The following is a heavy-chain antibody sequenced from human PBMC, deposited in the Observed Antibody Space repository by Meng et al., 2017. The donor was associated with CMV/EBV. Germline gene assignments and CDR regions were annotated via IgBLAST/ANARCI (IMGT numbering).Heavy chain of an antibody. CDR1: GATFSSDA. J-gene: IGHJ4*02. Sequence: VHLLQSGAELKNPGASVKVSCKASGATFSSDAISRVRQAPGQGLECMRGIIPIVGTANYAQKFQGRVKIPADESTSTAYMELSSLRSEDTAVYYCAREGALAYFDYWGQGTLVTVSS. CDR2: IIPIVGTA. D-gene: IGHD5-12*01. V-gene: IGHV1-69*12. CDR3: AREGALAYFDY.